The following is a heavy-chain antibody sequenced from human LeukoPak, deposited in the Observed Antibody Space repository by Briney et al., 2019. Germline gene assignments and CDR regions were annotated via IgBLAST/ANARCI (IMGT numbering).Heavy chain of an antibody. Sequence: GGSLRLSCAASGFTFSSYEMNWVRQAPGKGLEWVSYISNSGGSIYYTDSVKGRFTISRDNAKNSLCLQMSSLRAEDTAVYYCARGGDYSYYDTRYNWFDPWGQGTLVTVSS. CDR3: ARGGDYSYYDTRYNWFDP. J-gene: IGHJ5*02. D-gene: IGHD4-11*01. CDR2: ISNSGGSI. CDR1: GFTFSSYE. V-gene: IGHV3-48*03.